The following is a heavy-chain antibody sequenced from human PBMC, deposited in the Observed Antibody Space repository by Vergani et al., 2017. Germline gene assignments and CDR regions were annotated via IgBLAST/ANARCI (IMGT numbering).Heavy chain of an antibody. CDR2: ISSSSSYR. Sequence: EVQLVESGGGLVKPGGSLRLSCAASGFTFSSYSMNWVRQAPGKGLEWVSSISSSSSYRYYADSVKGRFTISRDNAKNSLYLQMNSLRAEDTAVYYCARRVGYGSSTSCYSGGAFDYWGQGTLVTVSS. CDR3: ARRVGYGSSTSCYSGGAFDY. J-gene: IGHJ4*02. CDR1: GFTFSSYS. V-gene: IGHV3-21*01. D-gene: IGHD2-2*02.